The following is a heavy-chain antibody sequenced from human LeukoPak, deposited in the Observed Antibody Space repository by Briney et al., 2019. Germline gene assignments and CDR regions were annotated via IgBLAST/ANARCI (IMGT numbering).Heavy chain of an antibody. Sequence: SETLSLTCAVYGGSFSGYYWSWIRQPPGKGLEWIGEINHSGSTNYNPSLKSRVTISVDTSKNQFSLKLSSVTAADTAVYYCARGEGGYYSNWFDPWGQGTLVTVSS. CDR3: ARGEGGYYSNWFDP. CDR2: INHSGST. J-gene: IGHJ5*02. CDR1: GGSFSGYY. D-gene: IGHD3-22*01. V-gene: IGHV4-34*01.